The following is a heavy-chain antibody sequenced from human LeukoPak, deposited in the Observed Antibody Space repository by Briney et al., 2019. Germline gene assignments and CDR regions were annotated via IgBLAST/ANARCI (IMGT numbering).Heavy chain of an antibody. CDR2: ISGSAGNT. J-gene: IGHJ6*02. Sequence: GGSLRLSCAASGFTFSSYAMNWVRQAPGKGLEWVSTISGSAGNTYYGDSVKGRFTISRDNSKSMLFLQMNSLRAADTAVYYCAKDSSSSNYYYGMDVWGQGTTVTVSS. CDR1: GFTFSSYA. V-gene: IGHV3-23*01. D-gene: IGHD6-6*01. CDR3: AKDSSSSNYYYGMDV.